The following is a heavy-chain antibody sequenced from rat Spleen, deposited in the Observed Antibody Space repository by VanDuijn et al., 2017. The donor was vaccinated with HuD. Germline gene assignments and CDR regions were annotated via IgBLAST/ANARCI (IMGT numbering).Heavy chain of an antibody. CDR2: ISYDGSST. CDR1: GFTFSDYY. CDR3: ARHEILQWPFDY. J-gene: IGHJ2*01. D-gene: IGHD1-1*01. Sequence: EVQLVESDGGLVQPGRSLKLSCAASGFTFSDYYMAWVRQAPTKGLEWVATISYDGSSTYYRDSVKCRFTIPRDNAKSTLYLQMDSLRSEDTATYYCARHEILQWPFDYWGQGVMVTVAS. V-gene: IGHV5-7*01.